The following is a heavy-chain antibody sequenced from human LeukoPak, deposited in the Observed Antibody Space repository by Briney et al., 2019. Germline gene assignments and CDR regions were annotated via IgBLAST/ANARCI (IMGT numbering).Heavy chain of an antibody. CDR1: GGSISSYY. V-gene: IGHV4-4*07. J-gene: IGHJ4*02. Sequence: PSETLSLTCTVSGGSISSYYWSWIRQPAGRGPEWIGRIYSSGRTDYNPSLNSRVTMSVGTSKNQFSLILKSLTVADTAIYYCARGPTILDYWGQGILVTVSS. CDR3: ARGPTILDY. CDR2: IYSSGRT. D-gene: IGHD1-26*01.